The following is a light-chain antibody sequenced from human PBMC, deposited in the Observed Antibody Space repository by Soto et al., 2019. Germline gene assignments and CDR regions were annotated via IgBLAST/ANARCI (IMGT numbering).Light chain of an antibody. V-gene: IGKV1-27*01. CDR3: QKYDTAPLT. J-gene: IGKJ4*01. CDR1: RDIRNY. Sequence: DIQVTQSPSSLSASLGDRVSITCRASRDIRNYLAWYQQKPGQVPRLLISGASNLHSGVPSRFSGSRSGTDFTLTISSLQPEDIATYFCQKYDTAPLTFXGGTKVDIK. CDR2: GAS.